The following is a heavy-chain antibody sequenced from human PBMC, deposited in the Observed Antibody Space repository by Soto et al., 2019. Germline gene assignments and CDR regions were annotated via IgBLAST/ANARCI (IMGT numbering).Heavy chain of an antibody. J-gene: IGHJ3*01. Sequence: GGSLGLACAASGFTFRSHSMTWVRQAPGKGLEWVSSISSSSSYIYYADSLKGRFTISRDNAKNALYLQMNSLGAEDTALYYCARLRAGYNLDAFDVWGQGTMVTFSS. CDR3: ARLRAGYNLDAFDV. D-gene: IGHD5-12*01. V-gene: IGHV3-21*01. CDR2: ISSSSSYI. CDR1: GFTFRSHS.